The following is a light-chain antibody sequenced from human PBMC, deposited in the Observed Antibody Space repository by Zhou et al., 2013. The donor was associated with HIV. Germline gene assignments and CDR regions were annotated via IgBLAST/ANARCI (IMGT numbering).Light chain of an antibody. CDR3: QQYSSFLLS. V-gene: IGKV1-39*01. Sequence: DIQMAQSPSSLSASVGDRVIITCRTSHTIRRSLNWYQQKPGKAPKLLISAASTLRSGVPSRFSGSGSGTDFTLTITGLQPDDLATYYCQQYSSFLLSFGGGTKVDIK. CDR1: HTIRRS. CDR2: AAS. J-gene: IGKJ4*01.